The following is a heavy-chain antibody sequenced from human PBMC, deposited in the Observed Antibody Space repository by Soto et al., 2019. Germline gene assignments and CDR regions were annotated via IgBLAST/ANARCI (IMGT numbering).Heavy chain of an antibody. CDR1: GYTFTGHY. V-gene: IGHV1-2*02. CDR2: IGPESGAT. J-gene: IGHJ4*02. CDR3: GRGRSGQIVVFY. D-gene: IGHD5-12*01. Sequence: GASVKVSCKASGYTFTGHYIHWVRQAPEQGPEWMGEIGPESGATRYAQKFQGRVTMTMDMSITTVYMELSNLSPDDTAVYYCGRGRSGQIVVFYWGQGTPVTSPQ.